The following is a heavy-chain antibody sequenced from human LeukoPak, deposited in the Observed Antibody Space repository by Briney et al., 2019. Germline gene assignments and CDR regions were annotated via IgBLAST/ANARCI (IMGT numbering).Heavy chain of an antibody. D-gene: IGHD3-22*01. CDR3: ASHGYYYDSSGYYRPRNWFDP. CDR2: IYYSGST. CDR1: GGSISSSSYY. J-gene: IGHJ5*02. Sequence: SETLSLTCTVSGGSISSSSYYWGWSRQPPGKGLEWIVRIYYSGSTYYNPSLKSRVTISVDTSKNQFSLKLSSVTAADTAVYYCASHGYYYDSSGYYRPRNWFDPWGQGTLVTVSS. V-gene: IGHV4-39*01.